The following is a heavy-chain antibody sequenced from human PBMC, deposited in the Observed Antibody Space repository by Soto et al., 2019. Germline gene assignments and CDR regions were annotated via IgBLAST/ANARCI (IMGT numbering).Heavy chain of an antibody. CDR1: GYTFTSYG. J-gene: IGHJ3*02. CDR2: IIPILGIA. V-gene: IGHV1-69*04. D-gene: IGHD3-22*01. Sequence: SVKVSCKASGYTFTSYGISWVRQAPGQGLEWMGRIIPILGIANYAQKFQGRVTITADKSTSTAYMELSSLRSEDTAVYYCARDLTYYDSSGYYLGAFDIWGQGTMVTVS. CDR3: ARDLTYYDSSGYYLGAFDI.